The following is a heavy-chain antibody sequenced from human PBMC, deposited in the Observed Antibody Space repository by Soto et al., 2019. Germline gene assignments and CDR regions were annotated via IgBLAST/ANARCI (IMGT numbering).Heavy chain of an antibody. Sequence: GGSLRLSCAASGFTFSNAWMNWVRQAPGKGLEWVGRIKSKTDGGTTDYAAPVKGRFTISRDDSKNTLYLQMNSLKTEDTAVYYCTTSTIFGGGGYYYGMDVWGQGTTVTVSS. D-gene: IGHD3-3*01. CDR2: IKSKTDGGTT. V-gene: IGHV3-15*07. CDR3: TTSTIFGGGGYYYGMDV. J-gene: IGHJ6*02. CDR1: GFTFSNAW.